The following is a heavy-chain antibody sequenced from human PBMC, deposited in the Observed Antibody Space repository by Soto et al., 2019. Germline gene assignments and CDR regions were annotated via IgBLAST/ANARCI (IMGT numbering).Heavy chain of an antibody. J-gene: IGHJ6*03. D-gene: IGHD3-10*01. CDR3: ARRVTYYYGSTNYYYYMDV. CDR1: GDSVSSNSAA. Sequence: PSQTLSLTCAISGDSVSSNSAAWNWIRQSPSRGLEWLGRTYYRSKWFNDYAVPVKSRITINPDTSKNQFSLQLNSVTPEDTAVYYCARRVTYYYGSTNYYYYMDVWGKGTTVTVSS. CDR2: TYYRSKWFN. V-gene: IGHV6-1*01.